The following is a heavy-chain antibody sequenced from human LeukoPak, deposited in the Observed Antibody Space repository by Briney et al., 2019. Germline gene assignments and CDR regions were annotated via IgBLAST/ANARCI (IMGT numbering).Heavy chain of an antibody. CDR1: GGSFCGYY. CDR3: ARTLRT. Sequence: SETLSLTCSVYGGSFCGYYWSWIRQPPGKGLEWIGKINHRKSTHYHPSLKSRDTITVDTSKTEFSLTLSSVTAADAAVYYCARTLRTWGQGTLDTVSS. D-gene: IGHD1-14*01. CDR2: INHRKST. V-gene: IGHV4-34*01. J-gene: IGHJ5*02.